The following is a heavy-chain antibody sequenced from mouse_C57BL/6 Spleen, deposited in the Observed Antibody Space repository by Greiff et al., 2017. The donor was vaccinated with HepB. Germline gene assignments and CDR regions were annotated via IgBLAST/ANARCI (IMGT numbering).Heavy chain of an antibody. J-gene: IGHJ2*01. CDR3: ARAGANSGFDY. V-gene: IGHV1-54*01. Sequence: QVQLQQSGAELVRPGTSVKVSCKASGYAFTNYLIEWVKQRPGQGLEWIGVINPGSGGTNYNEKFKGKATLTADKSSSTAYMQLSSLTSEDSAVYFCARAGANSGFDYWGQGTTLTVSS. CDR1: GYAFTNYL. D-gene: IGHD4-1*01. CDR2: INPGSGGT.